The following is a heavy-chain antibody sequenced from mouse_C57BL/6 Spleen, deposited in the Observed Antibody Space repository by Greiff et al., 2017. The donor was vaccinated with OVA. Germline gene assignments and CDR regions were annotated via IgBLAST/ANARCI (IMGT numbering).Heavy chain of an antibody. Sequence: EVQGVESGEGLVKPGGSLKLSCAASGFTFSSYAMSWVRQTPEKRLEWVAYISSGGDYIYYADTVKGRFTISRDNARHTQYLQMSRLKSEDTAMYYCTRDGYGSSYYFDYWGQGTTLTVSS. V-gene: IGHV5-9-1*02. CDR1: GFTFSSYA. J-gene: IGHJ2*01. CDR3: TRDGYGSSYYFDY. D-gene: IGHD1-1*01. CDR2: ISSGGDYI.